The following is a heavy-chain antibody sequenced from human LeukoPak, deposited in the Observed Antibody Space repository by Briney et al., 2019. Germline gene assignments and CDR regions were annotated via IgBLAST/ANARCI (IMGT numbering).Heavy chain of an antibody. V-gene: IGHV6-1*01. CDR1: GDSVSSNSAA. Sequence: SQTLSLTCAISGDSVSSNSAAWNWIRQSPSRGLERLGRTYYRSRWYNDYAVSVKSRITINPDTSKNQFSLQLNSVTPEDTAVYYCARDLRSGYNVYDHHYYFDYWGQGTLVTVSS. CDR3: ARDLRSGYNVYDHHYYFDY. CDR2: TYYRSRWYN. J-gene: IGHJ4*02. D-gene: IGHD5/OR15-5a*01.